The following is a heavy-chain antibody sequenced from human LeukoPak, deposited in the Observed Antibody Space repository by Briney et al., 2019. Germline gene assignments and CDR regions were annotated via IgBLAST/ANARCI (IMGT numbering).Heavy chain of an antibody. Sequence: GGSLRLSCAASGFTFGTYSMNWVRRAPGKGLEWVSYISSGSGTIYYADSVKGRFTISRDNAKNSLYLQMDSLRDEDTAVYYCARDNLSPYWYFDLWGRGTLVTVSS. D-gene: IGHD1-14*01. CDR2: ISSGSGTI. CDR1: GFTFGTYS. J-gene: IGHJ2*01. V-gene: IGHV3-48*02. CDR3: ARDNLSPYWYFDL.